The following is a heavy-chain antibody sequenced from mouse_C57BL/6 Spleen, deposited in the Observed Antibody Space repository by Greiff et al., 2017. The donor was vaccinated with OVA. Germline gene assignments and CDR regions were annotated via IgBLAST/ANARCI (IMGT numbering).Heavy chain of an antibody. J-gene: IGHJ4*01. V-gene: IGHV1-26*01. Sequence: VQLQQSGPELVKPGASVKISCKASGYTFTDYYMNWVKQSHGKSLEWTGDINPNNGGTSYNQKFKGKATLTVDKSSSTAYMELRSLTSEDSAVYYCADLYAMDYWGQGTSVTVSS. CDR3: ADLYAMDY. CDR1: GYTFTDYY. CDR2: INPNNGGT.